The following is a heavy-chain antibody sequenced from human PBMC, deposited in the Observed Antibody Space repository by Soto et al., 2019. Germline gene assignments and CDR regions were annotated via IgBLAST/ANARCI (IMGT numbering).Heavy chain of an antibody. CDR3: ARGLKVSARRHGAFDI. CDR1: GFTFSSYG. V-gene: IGHV3-33*01. J-gene: IGHJ3*02. Sequence: QVQLVESGGGVVQPGRSLRLSCAASGFTFSSYGMHWVRQAPGKGLEGVAVIWYDGSNKYYADSVKGRFTISRDNSKNTLYLKMNSLRAEDTAVYYCARGLKVSARRHGAFDIWGQGTMVTVSS. CDR2: IWYDGSNK. D-gene: IGHD6-6*01.